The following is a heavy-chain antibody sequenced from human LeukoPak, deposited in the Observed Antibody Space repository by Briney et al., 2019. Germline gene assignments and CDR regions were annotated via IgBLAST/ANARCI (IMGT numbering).Heavy chain of an antibody. V-gene: IGHV3-11*01. Sequence: PGGSLRLSCAASGFTFSDYYMSWIRQAPGKGLEWVSYISSSGSTIYYADSVKGRFTISRDNSKNTLYLQMNSLRAEDTAVYYCAKDGRYYDFWSGSSYYYYGMDVWGQGTTVTVSS. D-gene: IGHD3-3*01. CDR3: AKDGRYYDFWSGSSYYYYGMDV. CDR2: ISSSGSTI. J-gene: IGHJ6*02. CDR1: GFTFSDYY.